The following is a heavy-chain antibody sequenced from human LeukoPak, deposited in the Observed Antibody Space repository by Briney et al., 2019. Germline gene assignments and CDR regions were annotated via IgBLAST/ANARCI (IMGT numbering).Heavy chain of an antibody. V-gene: IGHV3-23*01. CDR3: ARIAAAGTLFDY. D-gene: IGHD6-13*01. J-gene: IGHJ4*02. CDR2: ISGSGGST. CDR1: GFTFSSYA. Sequence: PGGSLRLSCAASGFTFSSYAMSWVRQAPGKGLGWVSAISGSGGSTYYADSVKGRFTISRDNSKNTLYLQMNSLRAEDTAVYYCARIAAAGTLFDYWGQGTLVTVSS.